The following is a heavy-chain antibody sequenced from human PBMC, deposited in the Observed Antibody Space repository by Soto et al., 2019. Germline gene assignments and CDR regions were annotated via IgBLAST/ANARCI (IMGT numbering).Heavy chain of an antibody. J-gene: IGHJ4*02. Sequence: ASVKVSCKASGGTFSSYAISWVRQAPGQGLEWMGGIIPIFGNTNYAQKLQGRVTMTTDTSTSTAYMELRSLRSDDTAVYYCASERSAQYFDYWGQGTLVTV. CDR3: ASERSAQYFDY. D-gene: IGHD1-26*01. CDR1: GGTFSSYA. CDR2: IIPIFGNT. V-gene: IGHV1-18*01.